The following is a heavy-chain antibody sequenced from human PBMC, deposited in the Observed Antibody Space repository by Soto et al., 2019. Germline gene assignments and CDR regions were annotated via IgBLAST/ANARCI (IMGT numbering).Heavy chain of an antibody. CDR3: AKHLSNGSPDY. V-gene: IGHV3-11*01. Sequence: GGSLRLSCAASGFTFSDYYMSWIRQAPGKGLEWVSYISSSGSTIYYADSVKGRFTISRDNSKNTLYLQMNSLRAEDTAVFYCAKHLSNGSPDYWGQGTLVTVSS. D-gene: IGHD2-15*01. CDR1: GFTFSDYY. J-gene: IGHJ4*02. CDR2: ISSSGSTI.